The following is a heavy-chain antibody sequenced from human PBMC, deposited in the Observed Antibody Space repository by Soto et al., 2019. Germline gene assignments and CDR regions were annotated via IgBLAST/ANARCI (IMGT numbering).Heavy chain of an antibody. CDR3: TRVAGYGSGTRHFEK. V-gene: IGHV1-18*01. J-gene: IGHJ4*02. Sequence: QVQLMQSGVEVTNPGASVTLSCKTSGYAFMSYGLSWVRLAPGQGLEWMGWTVPGSCNRVYAQKFQARINITIDTSTITGYMELRGVTSDDSALYFFTRVAGYGSGTRHFEKWGQGTLVTVSS. CDR2: TVPGSCNR. CDR1: GYAFMSYG. D-gene: IGHD3-10*01.